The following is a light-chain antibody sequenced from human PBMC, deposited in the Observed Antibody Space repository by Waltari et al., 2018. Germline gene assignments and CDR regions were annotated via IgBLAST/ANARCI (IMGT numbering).Light chain of an antibody. V-gene: IGLV2-8*01. CDR3: CSYGGTNTV. J-gene: IGLJ2*01. CDR2: EVN. Sequence: QSALTQPPSASGSPGQSVTISCTESDSDVGGHRYVSWYQQHPGQVPKLIIYEVNKRPPGVPNRFSASMSGNTAFLTISGLQAGDEADYYCCSYGGTNTVFGGGTRLTVL. CDR1: DSDVGGHRY.